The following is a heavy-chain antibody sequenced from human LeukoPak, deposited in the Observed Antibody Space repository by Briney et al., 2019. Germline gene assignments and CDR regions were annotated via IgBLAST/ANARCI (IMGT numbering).Heavy chain of an antibody. CDR1: GFTVSSNY. CDR2: IYGGGST. D-gene: IGHD2-15*01. J-gene: IGHJ4*02. V-gene: IGHV3-66*01. Sequence: GGSLRLSCAASGFTVSSNYMSWVRQAPGKGLEWVSVIYGGGSTYYADSVKGRFTISRDNSKNTLYLQMNSLGAEDTAVYYCARDPTSRGWYYFDYWGQGTLVTVSS. CDR3: ARDPTSRGWYYFDY.